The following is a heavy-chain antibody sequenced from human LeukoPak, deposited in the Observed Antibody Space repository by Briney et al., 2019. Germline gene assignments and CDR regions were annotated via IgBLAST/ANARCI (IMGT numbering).Heavy chain of an antibody. CDR3: AKGLTFYPYSGMDV. J-gene: IGHJ6*02. CDR2: ISGSGGGT. V-gene: IGHV3-23*01. Sequence: PGGSLRLSCAASGFTFGNYAMSWVRQAPGKGLEWVSGISGSGGGTYYADSVKGRFTTSRDNSKNTLHLQMNSLRAEDTAVYYCAKGLTFYPYSGMDVWGQGTTVTVSS. CDR1: GFTFGNYA. D-gene: IGHD2/OR15-2a*01.